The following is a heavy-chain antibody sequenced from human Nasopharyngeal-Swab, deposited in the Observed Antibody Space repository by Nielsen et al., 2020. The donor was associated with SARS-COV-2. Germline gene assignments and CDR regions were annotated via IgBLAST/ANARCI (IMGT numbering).Heavy chain of an antibody. CDR3: ARGLRGYSGYSDY. J-gene: IGHJ4*02. D-gene: IGHD5-12*01. CDR2: IYSGGST. V-gene: IGHV3-53*01. Sequence: REAAGKGPEWVSVIYSGGSTYYPDSVKGRFTISRDNSKNTLYIQMNSLRAEDTAVYYCARGLRGYSGYSDYWGQGTLVTVSS.